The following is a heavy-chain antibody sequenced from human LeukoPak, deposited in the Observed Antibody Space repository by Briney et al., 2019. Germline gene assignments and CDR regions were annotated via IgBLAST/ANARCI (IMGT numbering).Heavy chain of an antibody. D-gene: IGHD1-1*01. CDR3: ARDLTGTTGSAFDI. Sequence: SETLSLTCTVSGYSISSGYYWGWIRQPPWKPLVWIGSIYHSGSTYYNPSLKSRVTISVDTSKNQFSLKLSSVTAADTAVYYCARDLTGTTGSAFDIWGQGTMVTVSS. V-gene: IGHV4-38-2*02. CDR1: GYSISSGYY. J-gene: IGHJ3*02. CDR2: IYHSGST.